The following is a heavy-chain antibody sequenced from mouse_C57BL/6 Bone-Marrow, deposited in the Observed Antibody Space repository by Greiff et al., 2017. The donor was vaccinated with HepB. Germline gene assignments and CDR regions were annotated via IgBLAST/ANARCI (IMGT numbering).Heavy chain of an antibody. Sequence: VQLVESGPGLVAPSQSLSITCTVSGFSLTSYAISWVRQPPGKGLEWLGVIWTGGGTNYNSALKSRLSISKDNSKSQVFLKMNSMQTDDTARYYCARNRLITTVGGFAYWGQGTLVTVSA. J-gene: IGHJ3*01. CDR1: GFSLTSYA. CDR2: IWTGGGT. D-gene: IGHD1-1*01. V-gene: IGHV2-9-1*01. CDR3: ARNRLITTVGGFAY.